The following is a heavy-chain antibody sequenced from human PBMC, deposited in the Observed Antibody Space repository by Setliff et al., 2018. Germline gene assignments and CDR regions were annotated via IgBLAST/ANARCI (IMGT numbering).Heavy chain of an antibody. Sequence: ASVKVSCKASGNTFTGYYIHWLRQAPGQGLEWMGCINPNSGDTTFAQKFQGRVTITRDTSNSTDYMDLSRLTSDDTAVYYCASYERYCYGGSCYYFDYWGQGTLVTVSS. CDR2: INPNSGDT. CDR3: ASYERYCYGGSCYYFDY. D-gene: IGHD2-15*01. V-gene: IGHV1-2*02. CDR1: GNTFTGYY. J-gene: IGHJ4*02.